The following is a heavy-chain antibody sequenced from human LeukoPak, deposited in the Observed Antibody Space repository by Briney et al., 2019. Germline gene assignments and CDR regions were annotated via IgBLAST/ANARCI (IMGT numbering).Heavy chain of an antibody. Sequence: TLSLTCPVSGGSISSGGYYWSWIRQHPGKGLEWIGYIYYSGSTYYNPSLKSRVTISVDTSKNQFSLKLSSVTAADTAVYYCARTTGSGSYFFDYWGQGTLVTVSS. CDR2: IYYSGST. D-gene: IGHD1-26*01. J-gene: IGHJ4*02. V-gene: IGHV4-31*03. CDR3: ARTTGSGSYFFDY. CDR1: GGSISSGGYY.